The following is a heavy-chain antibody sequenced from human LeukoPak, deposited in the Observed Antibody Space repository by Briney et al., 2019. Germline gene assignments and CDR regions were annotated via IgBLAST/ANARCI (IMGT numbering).Heavy chain of an antibody. D-gene: IGHD6-13*01. CDR1: GGSFSGYY. CDR3: ARGGSSWVRGYFDY. CDR2: IYTSGST. J-gene: IGHJ4*02. V-gene: IGHV4-59*10. Sequence: PSETLSLTCAVYGGSFSGYYWSWIRQPAGKGLEWIGRIYTSGSTNYNPSLKSRVTMSVDTSKNQFSLKLSSVTAADTAVYYCARGGSSWVRGYFDYWGQGTLVTVSS.